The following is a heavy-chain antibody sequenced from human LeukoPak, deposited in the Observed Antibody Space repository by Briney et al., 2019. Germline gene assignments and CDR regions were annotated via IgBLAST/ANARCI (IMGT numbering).Heavy chain of an antibody. D-gene: IGHD1-26*01. CDR2: ISYDGSNK. CDR3: VKDVGKWESLHFFDY. V-gene: IGHV3-30-3*01. J-gene: IGHJ4*02. CDR1: GFTFSSYA. Sequence: PGGSLRLSCAASGFTFSSYAMHWVRQAPGKGLEWVAVISYDGSNKYYADSVKGRFTISRDNSKNTLYLQMNSLRAEDTAVYYCVKDVGKWESLHFFDYWGQGTLVTVSS.